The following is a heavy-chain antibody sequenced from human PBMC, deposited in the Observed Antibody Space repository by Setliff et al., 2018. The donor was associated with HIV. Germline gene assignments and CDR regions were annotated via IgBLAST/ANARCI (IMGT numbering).Heavy chain of an antibody. D-gene: IGHD3-22*01. CDR3: ARLRITMIMMLNYFDY. J-gene: IGHJ4*02. Sequence: PSETLSLTCSVSGVSVGSGDYYWSWIRQPPGKGLEWIGEINHSGSTNYNPSLKSRVTMSVDTSKNQFSLRLTSVTAADTAVYFCARLRITMIMMLNYFDYWGQGTLVTVSS. CDR1: GVSVGSGDYY. V-gene: IGHV4-61*08. CDR2: INHSGST.